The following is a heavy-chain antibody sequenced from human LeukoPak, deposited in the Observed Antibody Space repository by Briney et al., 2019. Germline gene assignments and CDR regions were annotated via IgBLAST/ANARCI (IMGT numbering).Heavy chain of an antibody. Sequence: GGSLRLSCAASGFTFSSYGMHWVRQAPGKGLEWVAVISYDGSNKYYADSVKGRFTISRDNSKNTLYLQMNSLRAEDTAVYYCAREVYSYGPLPYFDYWGQGTLVTVSS. V-gene: IGHV3-30*03. CDR1: GFTFSSYG. D-gene: IGHD5-18*01. CDR2: ISYDGSNK. J-gene: IGHJ4*02. CDR3: AREVYSYGPLPYFDY.